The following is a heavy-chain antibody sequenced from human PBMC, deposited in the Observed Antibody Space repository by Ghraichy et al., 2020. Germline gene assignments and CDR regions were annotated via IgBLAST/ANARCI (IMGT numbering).Heavy chain of an antibody. CDR3: ARDRILASSSAGPGAYYYYGMDV. D-gene: IGHD5-18*01. V-gene: IGHV3-21*01. Sequence: GESLNISCAASGFTFSSYSMNWVRQAPGKGLEWVSSISSSSSYIYYADSVKGRFTISRDNAKNSLYLQMNSLRAEDTAVYYCARDRILASSSAGPGAYYYYGMDVWGQGTTVTVSS. J-gene: IGHJ6*02. CDR2: ISSSSSYI. CDR1: GFTFSSYS.